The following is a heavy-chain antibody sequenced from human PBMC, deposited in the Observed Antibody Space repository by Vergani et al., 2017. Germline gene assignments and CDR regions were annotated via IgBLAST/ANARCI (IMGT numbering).Heavy chain of an antibody. Sequence: EVQLLQSEGAVVQPGGSLRLSCAASGFSFSDYAMSWVRQAPGKGLEWVAAISGSGSTTYYADSVKGRFTVSRDNSKNTLFLQMNSLRAEDTAVYYCAKKGFCVTSSCYTTPMDTLQYWGQGALVTVSS. D-gene: IGHD2-2*01. V-gene: IGHV3-23*01. CDR1: GFSFSDYA. CDR2: ISGSGSTT. CDR3: AKKGFCVTSSCYTTPMDTLQY. J-gene: IGHJ4*02.